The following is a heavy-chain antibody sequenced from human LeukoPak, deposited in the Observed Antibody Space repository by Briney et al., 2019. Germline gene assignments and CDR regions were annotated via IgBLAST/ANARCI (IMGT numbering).Heavy chain of an antibody. CDR2: ISGSGGST. D-gene: IGHD3-3*01. J-gene: IGHJ6*02. Sequence: GGSLRLSCAASGFTFSSYAMSWVRQAPGKGLEWVSAISGSGGSTYYADSVKGRFTISRDNSKNTLYLQMNSLRAEDTAVYYCARDFDFWSGGGGLDVWGQGTTVTVSS. CDR1: GFTFSSYA. V-gene: IGHV3-23*01. CDR3: ARDFDFWSGGGGLDV.